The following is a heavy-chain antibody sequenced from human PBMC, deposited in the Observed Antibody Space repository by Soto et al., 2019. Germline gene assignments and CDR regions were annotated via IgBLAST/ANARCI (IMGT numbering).Heavy chain of an antibody. CDR3: ARHLTYGGPDFEY. D-gene: IGHD4-17*01. Sequence: QVQLQESGPGQVKPSETLSLTCNVSGGSIRSYYWSWIRQPPGKGLEWFVYIYDIGCTDYNPSLTSRVIISGDTSKNQFSLKMSSVTAADTPIYYCARHLTYGGPDFEYCGQGTLVTVSS. CDR1: GGSIRSYY. CDR2: IYDIGCT. J-gene: IGHJ4*02. V-gene: IGHV4-59*08.